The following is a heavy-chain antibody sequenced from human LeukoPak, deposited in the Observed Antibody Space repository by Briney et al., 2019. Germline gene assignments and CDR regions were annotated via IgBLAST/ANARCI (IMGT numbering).Heavy chain of an antibody. Sequence: SETLSLTCTVSGGSISSSSYYWGWIRQPPGKGLEWIGSIYYSGSTYYNPSLKSRVTISVDTSKNQFSLKLSSVTAADTAVCYCGRSKKLLWFGEAIGDWGQGTLVTVSS. CDR3: GRSKKLLWFGEAIGD. V-gene: IGHV4-39*01. CDR2: IYYSGST. CDR1: GGSISSSSYY. D-gene: IGHD3-10*01. J-gene: IGHJ4*02.